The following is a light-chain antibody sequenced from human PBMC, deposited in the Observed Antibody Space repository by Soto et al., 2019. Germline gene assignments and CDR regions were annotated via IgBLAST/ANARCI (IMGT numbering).Light chain of an antibody. V-gene: IGKV1-39*01. CDR2: AAS. Sequence: DIQMTQSPPSLSASVGDRVTITCRASQTISTDLNWYQQKPGKAPKLLIYAASTLQIGVPSRFSGSGSGTDFTLTISSLQPEDFATYYCQQSHGIPYTFGQGTKVESK. CDR1: QTISTD. CDR3: QQSHGIPYT. J-gene: IGKJ2*01.